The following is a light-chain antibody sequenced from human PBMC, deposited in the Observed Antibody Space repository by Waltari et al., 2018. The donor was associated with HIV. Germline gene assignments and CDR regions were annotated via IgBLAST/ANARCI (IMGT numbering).Light chain of an antibody. V-gene: IGKV3-11*01. CDR3: QQRSNWPPGGAYT. Sequence: IVLTQSPGTLSLSPGERATLSCRPSQSVDNNLNWYQHKPGQAPRLLIYDASDRATGTPARFSGSGSGTDFTLTISSLEPEDFAVYYCQQRSNWPPGGAYTFGQGTKLEIK. J-gene: IGKJ2*01. CDR1: QSVDNN. CDR2: DAS.